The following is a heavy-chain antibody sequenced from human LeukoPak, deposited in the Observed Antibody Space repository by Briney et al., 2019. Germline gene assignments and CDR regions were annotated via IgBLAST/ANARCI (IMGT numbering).Heavy chain of an antibody. CDR2: IIPILGIA. D-gene: IGHD3-22*01. CDR3: ARDTGSAYYDSSGYVGGFSY. V-gene: IGHV1-69*04. J-gene: IGHJ4*02. CDR1: GGTFSSYA. Sequence: SVKVSCKASGGTFSSYAISWVRQAPGQGLEWMGRIIPILGIANYAQKFQGRVTITADKSTSTAYMELSSLRSEDTAVYYCARDTGSAYYDSSGYVGGFSYWGQGTLVTVSS.